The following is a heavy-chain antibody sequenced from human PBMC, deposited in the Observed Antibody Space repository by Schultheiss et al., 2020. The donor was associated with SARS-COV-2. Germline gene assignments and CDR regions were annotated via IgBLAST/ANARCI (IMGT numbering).Heavy chain of an antibody. V-gene: IGHV3-9*01. CDR1: GFTFDDYA. Sequence: GGSLRLSCAASGFTFDDYAMHWVRQAPGKGLEWVSGISWNSGSIGYADSVKGRFTISRDNAKNSLYLQMNSLRAEDTALYYCAKDISEMYYDILTGYYNYFDYWGQGTLVTVSS. CDR2: ISWNSGSI. D-gene: IGHD3-9*01. CDR3: AKDISEMYYDILTGYYNYFDY. J-gene: IGHJ4*02.